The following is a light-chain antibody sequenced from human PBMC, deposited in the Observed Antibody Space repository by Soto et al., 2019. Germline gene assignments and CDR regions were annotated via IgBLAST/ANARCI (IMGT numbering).Light chain of an antibody. CDR3: QQYETFSGT. V-gene: IGKV3-20*01. Sequence: EIVLTQSPGTLSLSPGARAPLPCRASQSVSSSYLAWYQQKPGQAPRLLIYDASNRATGIPARFSGSGSGTKFTLTIASLQPDDFATYYCQQYETFSGTFGPGTKVDIK. CDR1: QSVSSSY. J-gene: IGKJ1*01. CDR2: DAS.